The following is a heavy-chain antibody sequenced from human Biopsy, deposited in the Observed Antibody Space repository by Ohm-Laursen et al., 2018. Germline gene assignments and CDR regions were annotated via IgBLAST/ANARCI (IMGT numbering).Heavy chain of an antibody. Sequence: ASVKVSCKASGYTFNAYYMQWVRQAPGQGLEWMGWINPNNGGTNYAHKFQGRVTMTRDTSISTAYMHLSGLTSDDTAVYYCAKLAYSEYRRDPLDVWGQGTMVTVSS. CDR1: GYTFNAYY. J-gene: IGHJ3*01. D-gene: IGHD5-18*01. CDR3: AKLAYSEYRRDPLDV. V-gene: IGHV1-2*02. CDR2: INPNNGGT.